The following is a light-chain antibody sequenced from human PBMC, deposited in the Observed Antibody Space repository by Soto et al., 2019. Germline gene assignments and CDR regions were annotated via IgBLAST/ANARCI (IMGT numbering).Light chain of an antibody. CDR3: QSYDSSLSGDV. J-gene: IGLJ1*01. CDR1: SSNIGAGYD. CDR2: GNS. V-gene: IGLV1-40*01. Sequence: LTQPPSVSGAPGQRVTISCTGSSSNIGAGYDVHWYQQLPGTAPKLLIYGNSNRPSGVPDRFSGSKSGTSASLAITGLQAEDEADYYCQSYDSSLSGDVFGTGTQLTVL.